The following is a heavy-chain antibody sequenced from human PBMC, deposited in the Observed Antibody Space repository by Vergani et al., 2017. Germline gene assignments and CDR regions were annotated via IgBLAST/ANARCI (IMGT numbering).Heavy chain of an antibody. CDR2: TWYEGNNN. CDR1: GYTFTSYG. J-gene: IGHJ4*02. Sequence: QVQLVQSGAEVKKPGASVKVSCNASGYTFTSYGMHWVRQAPGRGLEWVSMTWYEGNNNYYGDSVKGRFTISKDISKNTLYLQMNSLRGDDTAVYYCARETRDTPSSLDYWGQGTLVTVSS. D-gene: IGHD5-24*01. V-gene: IGHV3-33*01. CDR3: ARETRDTPSSLDY.